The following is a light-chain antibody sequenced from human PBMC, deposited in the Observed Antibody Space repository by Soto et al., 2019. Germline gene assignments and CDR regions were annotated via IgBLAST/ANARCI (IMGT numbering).Light chain of an antibody. CDR1: QSVSRSL. CDR3: QQYGNPPPYS. Sequence: EIVLTQSPGTLSLSPGERATLSCRASQSVSRSLLAWYQQKPGQAPRLLIYGASTMATGIADRFSGSGSGTDFTLTISRLEPEDFAVYYWQQYGNPPPYSFGQGTKLEIK. CDR2: GAS. V-gene: IGKV3-20*01. J-gene: IGKJ2*03.